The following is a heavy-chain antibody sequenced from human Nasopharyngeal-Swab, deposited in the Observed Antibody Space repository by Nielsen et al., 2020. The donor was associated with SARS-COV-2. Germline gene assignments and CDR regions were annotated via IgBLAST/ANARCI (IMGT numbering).Heavy chain of an antibody. D-gene: IGHD4-17*01. V-gene: IGHV3-48*02. CDR3: ARNLYGDYVIDY. CDR1: GFTFSSYS. CDR2: VSSTGRTI. Sequence: GGSLRLSCAASGFTFSSYSMNWVRQAPGRGLEWVSYVSSTGRTIYYEDSVKGRFTTSRDNAKNSLFLQMNSLRDEDTAVYYCARNLYGDYVIDYWGRGTLVTVSS. J-gene: IGHJ4*02.